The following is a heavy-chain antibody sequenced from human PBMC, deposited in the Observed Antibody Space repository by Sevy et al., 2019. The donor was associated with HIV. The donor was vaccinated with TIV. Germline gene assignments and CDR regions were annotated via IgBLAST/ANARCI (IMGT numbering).Heavy chain of an antibody. Sequence: SETLSLTCAVSAYXVSSAYSWXWIRQPPGKGLEWIXNIXQSGNTYYNPSLKSRVTISVDTSNNQFSLRLTSVTAADTAVYYCASFGRLLIXSGDVXEXXGXGTMVTVSS. D-gene: IGHD3-9*01. V-gene: IGHV4-38-2*01. CDR3: ASFGRLLIXSGDVXEX. CDR1: AYXVSSAYS. J-gene: IGHJ3*02. CDR2: IXQSGNT.